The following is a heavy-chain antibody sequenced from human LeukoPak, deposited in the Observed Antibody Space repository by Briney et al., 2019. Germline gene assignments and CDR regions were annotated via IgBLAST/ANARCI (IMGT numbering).Heavy chain of an antibody. J-gene: IGHJ4*02. CDR3: AKSVVGATTFRDY. V-gene: IGHV3-30*18. D-gene: IGHD1-26*01. CDR1: GFTFSSYG. CDR2: ISYDGSNK. Sequence: GGSLRLSCAASGFTFSSYGMHWVRQAPGKGLEWVAVISYDGSNKYYADSVKGRFTISRDNSKNTLYLQMNSLRAEDTAVYYCAKSVVGATTFRDYWGQGTLVTVYS.